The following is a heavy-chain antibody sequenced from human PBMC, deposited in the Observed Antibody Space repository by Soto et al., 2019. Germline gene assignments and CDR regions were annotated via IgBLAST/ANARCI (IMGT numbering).Heavy chain of an antibody. D-gene: IGHD1-26*01. V-gene: IGHV4-4*02. Sequence: SETLSLTCAVSGVSISSSQWWSWVRQSPGKGLEWIGEIYHSGSTNYNPSLYSRVTVSLDKPKNQFSLKLTSVTAADTAVYYCATREGLPDPFDIRCEGTTVTVSS. J-gene: IGHJ3*02. CDR3: ATREGLPDPFDI. CDR2: IYHSGST. CDR1: GVSISSSQW.